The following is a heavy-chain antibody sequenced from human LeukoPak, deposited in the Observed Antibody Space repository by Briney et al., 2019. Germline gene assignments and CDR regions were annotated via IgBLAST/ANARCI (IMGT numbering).Heavy chain of an antibody. CDR1: GGSFSGYY. J-gene: IGHJ4*02. V-gene: IGHV4-34*01. D-gene: IGHD2/OR15-2a*01. Sequence: SETLSLTCAVYGGSFSGYYWSWIRQPPGKGLEWIGEINHSGSTNYNPSLKSRVTISVDTAKNQFSLKLSSVTAADTAVYYCARTMDPQKNFDYWGQGTLVTVSS. CDR3: ARTMDPQKNFDY. CDR2: INHSGST.